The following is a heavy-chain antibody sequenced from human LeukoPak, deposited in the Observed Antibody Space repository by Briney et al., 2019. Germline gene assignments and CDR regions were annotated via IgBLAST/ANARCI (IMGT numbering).Heavy chain of an antibody. CDR1: GYTFTSYD. J-gene: IGHJ5*02. CDR2: MNPNSGNT. D-gene: IGHD3-3*01. CDR3: ARGSSMPTYYDFWSGYRNNWFDP. V-gene: IGHV1-8*01. Sequence: GASVKVSCKASGYTFTSYDTNWVRHATGQGLEWMGWMNPNSGNTGYAQKFQGRVTMTRNTSISTAYMELSSLRSEDTAVYYCARGSSMPTYYDFWSGYRNNWFDPWGQGTLVTVSS.